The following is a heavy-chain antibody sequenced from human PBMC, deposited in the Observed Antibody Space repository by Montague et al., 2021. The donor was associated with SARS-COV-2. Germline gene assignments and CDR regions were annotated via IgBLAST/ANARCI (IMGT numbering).Heavy chain of an antibody. CDR2: INHSGST. CDR3: ARGRGTALFRRVYFGMDV. CDR1: GGSFSGYY. J-gene: IGHJ6*02. V-gene: IGHV4-34*01. Sequence: SETLSLTCAAYGGSFSGYYWSWIRQPPGEGLEWIGEINHSGSTNYNPSLRSRVTISVDTSKNQFSLKLSSVTAADTAVYYCARGRGTALFRRVYFGMDVWGQGTTVTVSS. D-gene: IGHD1-1*01.